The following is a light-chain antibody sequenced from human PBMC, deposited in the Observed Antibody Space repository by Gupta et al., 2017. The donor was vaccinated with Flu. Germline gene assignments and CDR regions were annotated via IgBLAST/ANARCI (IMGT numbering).Light chain of an antibody. Sequence: EILLTQSPGILSLSPGERATLSCRASQSVGSRYLAWYQKQPGQPPRLLIYGATRRATSIPDRFSGSGCRTDFPLTISRQEHDDLAVYCCQQNGSSTETFGQGTKVEIK. J-gene: IGKJ1*01. CDR1: QSVGSRY. CDR2: GAT. CDR3: QQNGSSTET. V-gene: IGKV3-20*01.